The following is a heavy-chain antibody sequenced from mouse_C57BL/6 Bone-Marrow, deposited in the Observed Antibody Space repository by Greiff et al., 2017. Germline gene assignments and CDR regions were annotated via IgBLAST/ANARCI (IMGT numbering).Heavy chain of an antibody. Sequence: EVQRVESGGGLVQPGGSLKLSCAASGFTFSDYYMYWVRQTPEKRLEWVAYISNGGGSTYYPGTVKGRFTISRDNAKNTLYLQMSRLKSEDTAMYYCARPSTMIAWFAYWGQGTLVTVSA. D-gene: IGHD2-4*01. CDR2: ISNGGGST. J-gene: IGHJ3*01. CDR3: ARPSTMIAWFAY. CDR1: GFTFSDYY. V-gene: IGHV5-12*01.